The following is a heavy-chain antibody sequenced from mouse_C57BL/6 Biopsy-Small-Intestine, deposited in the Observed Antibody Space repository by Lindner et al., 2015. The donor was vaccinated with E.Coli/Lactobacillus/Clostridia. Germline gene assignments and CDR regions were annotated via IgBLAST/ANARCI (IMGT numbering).Heavy chain of an antibody. V-gene: IGHV1-54*01. CDR2: INPGSGGT. Sequence: VQLQESGAELVRPGTSVKVSCKASGYAFTNYLIEWVKQRPGQGLEWIGVINPGSGGTTYNEKFKGKATLTADKSSSTAYLQLSSLTSEDSAVYFCARSGGGFYPHYAMDYWGQGTSVTVSS. CDR1: GYAFTNYL. J-gene: IGHJ4*01. D-gene: IGHD2-3*01. CDR3: ARSGGGFYPHYAMDY.